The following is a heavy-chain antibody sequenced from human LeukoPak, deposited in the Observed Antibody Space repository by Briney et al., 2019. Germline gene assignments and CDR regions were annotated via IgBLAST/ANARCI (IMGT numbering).Heavy chain of an antibody. CDR3: AKGSAAAGTGIDP. CDR1: GFTSTSYA. Sequence: PGGSLRLSCAASGFTSTSYAMSWVRPAPGKGLEWVSAISGSVGSTYYADSVKGRFTISRGNSKNTLYLQMNSLRAEDTAVYYCAKGSAAAGTGIDPWGQGTLVTVSS. D-gene: IGHD6-13*01. CDR2: ISGSVGST. V-gene: IGHV3-23*01. J-gene: IGHJ5*02.